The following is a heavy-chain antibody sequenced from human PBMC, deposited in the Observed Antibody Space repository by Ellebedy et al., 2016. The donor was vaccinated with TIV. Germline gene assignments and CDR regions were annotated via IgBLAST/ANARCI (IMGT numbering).Heavy chain of an antibody. D-gene: IGHD3-10*01. Sequence: AASVKVSCKASGYTFASYGVSWVRHARGQGLEWIGWVSGNDGDTNYGQKFEGRVTMTTDASTSTAYMDLRSLRSDDTAVYFCARDFHYYASGSWDDTFDIWGRGTVVTVSS. CDR3: ARDFHYYASGSWDDTFDI. J-gene: IGHJ3*02. V-gene: IGHV1-18*01. CDR1: GYTFASYG. CDR2: VSGNDGDT.